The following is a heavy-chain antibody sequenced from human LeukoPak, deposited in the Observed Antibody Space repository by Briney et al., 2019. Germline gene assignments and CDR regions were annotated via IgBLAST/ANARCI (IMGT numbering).Heavy chain of an antibody. V-gene: IGHV3-48*03. J-gene: IGHJ4*02. CDR2: ISSSGSTI. CDR1: GFTFSNFE. CDR3: ARGRYSGYDN. D-gene: IGHD5-12*01. Sequence: GGSLRLSCAASGFTFSNFEFNWVRQAPGKGLEWLSYISSSGSTISYADSVRGRFTFSRDSAKNSVFLLMNNLRAEDTAVYYCARGRYSGYDNWGQGTLVTVSS.